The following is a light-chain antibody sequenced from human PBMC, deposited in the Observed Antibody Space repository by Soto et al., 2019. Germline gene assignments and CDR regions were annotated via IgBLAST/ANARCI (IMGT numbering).Light chain of an antibody. CDR3: QHYKTYSRT. V-gene: IGKV1-5*01. Sequence: DIQMTQSPSTLSGSVGDRFTVTCRASQSISIWLAWYQQKPGKAPKLLIYDGSSFESGVPSRFSGSGSGTEFTLTISSLQPDDSATYYCQHYKTYSRTFGQGTKVDI. J-gene: IGKJ1*01. CDR2: DGS. CDR1: QSISIW.